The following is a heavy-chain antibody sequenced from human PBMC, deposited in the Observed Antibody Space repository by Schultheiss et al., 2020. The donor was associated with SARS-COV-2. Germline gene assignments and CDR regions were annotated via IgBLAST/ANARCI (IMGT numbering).Heavy chain of an antibody. Sequence: ASVKVSCKASGYTFTGYYMHWVRQAPGQGLEWMGWINPNSGGTNYAQKFQGRVTMTRDTSTSTVYMELSSLRSEDTAVYYCARTNCSGGSCYSGYFDYWGQGTLVTVSS. CDR2: INPNSGGT. V-gene: IGHV1-2*02. D-gene: IGHD2-15*01. J-gene: IGHJ4*02. CDR1: GYTFTGYY. CDR3: ARTNCSGGSCYSGYFDY.